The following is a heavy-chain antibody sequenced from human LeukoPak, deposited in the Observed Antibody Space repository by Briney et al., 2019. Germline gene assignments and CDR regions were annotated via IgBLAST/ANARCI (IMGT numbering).Heavy chain of an antibody. J-gene: IGHJ4*02. CDR1: GFTFSSYW. D-gene: IGHD2-15*01. CDR3: AREEVQGGGSRHFDY. Sequence: GGSLRLSCAASGFTFSSYWMSWVRQAPGKGLEWVSVIYSGGSTYYADSVKGRFTISRDNSKNTLYLQMNSLRAEDTAVYYCAREEVQGGGSRHFDYWGQGTLVTVSS. CDR2: IYSGGST. V-gene: IGHV3-53*01.